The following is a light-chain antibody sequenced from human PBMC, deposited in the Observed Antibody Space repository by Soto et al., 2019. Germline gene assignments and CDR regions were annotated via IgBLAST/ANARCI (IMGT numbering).Light chain of an antibody. CDR1: QSVSSSY. CDR3: QQYGSSPRFT. J-gene: IGKJ3*01. V-gene: IGKV3-20*01. CDR2: GAS. Sequence: IVLTQSPGTLSLSPGERATLSCRASQSVSSSYLAWYQQKPGQAPRLLIYGASSRATGIPDRFSGSGSGTDFALTISRLEPEDFAVYYCQQYGSSPRFTFGPGTKVHIK.